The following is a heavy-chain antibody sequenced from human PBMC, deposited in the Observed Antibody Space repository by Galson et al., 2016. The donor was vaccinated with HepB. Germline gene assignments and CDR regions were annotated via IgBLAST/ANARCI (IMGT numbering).Heavy chain of an antibody. CDR3: ARDFGYCSSTSCYKGGLFYYYGMDV. Sequence: SLRLSCAASGFTFSSYGMHWVRQTPGKGLEWVAIISYDGSNKYYADSVKGRFIISRDNSKNTLTLQMNSLRAEDTAVYYCARDFGYCSSTSCYKGGLFYYYGMDVWGQGTTVTVSS. V-gene: IGHV3-30*03. CDR1: GFTFSSYG. CDR2: ISYDGSNK. D-gene: IGHD2-2*02. J-gene: IGHJ6*02.